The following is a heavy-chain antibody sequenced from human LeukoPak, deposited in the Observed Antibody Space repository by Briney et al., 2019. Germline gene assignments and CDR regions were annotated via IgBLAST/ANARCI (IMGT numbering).Heavy chain of an antibody. CDR1: GYTFTSYG. CDR2: ISAHNGNT. D-gene: IGHD3-3*01. V-gene: IGHV1-18*01. CDR3: ARAPGPYYDFWSGYYFGY. Sequence: ASVKVSCKASGYTFTSYGISWVRQAPGQGLEWMGWISAHNGNTNYAQQLQGRVTMTTDTSTSTAYMEVRSLRSEDTAVYYCARAPGPYYDFWSGYYFGYWGQGTLVTVSS. J-gene: IGHJ4*02.